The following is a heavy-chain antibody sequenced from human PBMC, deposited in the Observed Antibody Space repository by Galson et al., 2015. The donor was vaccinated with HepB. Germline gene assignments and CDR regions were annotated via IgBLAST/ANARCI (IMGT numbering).Heavy chain of an antibody. CDR1: GFTFITYG. D-gene: IGHD6-6*01. V-gene: IGHV3-30*18. CDR3: AKPSQKMTYTSSLPYYFDY. Sequence: SLRLSCAASGFTFITYGMHWVRQAPGKGLEWVALISYDGSNKYYADSVKGRFTISRDNSKNTLYLQMNSLRAGDTAVYYCAKPSQKMTYTSSLPYYFDYWGQGTLVTVSS. J-gene: IGHJ4*02. CDR2: ISYDGSNK.